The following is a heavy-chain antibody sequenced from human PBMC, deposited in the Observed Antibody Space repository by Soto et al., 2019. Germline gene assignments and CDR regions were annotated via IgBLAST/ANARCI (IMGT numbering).Heavy chain of an antibody. Sequence: ASVKVSCKASGYTFTGYYMHWVRQAPGQGLEWMGWINPNSGGTNYAQKLQGRVTMTRDTSISTAYMERSTLRSHSTAEYYCAREGAREYSSSSGRKNNYCCCGMDVWDQGTTVTVSS. CDR1: GYTFTGYY. V-gene: IGHV1-2*02. CDR2: INPNSGGT. D-gene: IGHD6-6*01. J-gene: IGHJ6*02. CDR3: AREGAREYSSSSGRKNNYCCCGMDV.